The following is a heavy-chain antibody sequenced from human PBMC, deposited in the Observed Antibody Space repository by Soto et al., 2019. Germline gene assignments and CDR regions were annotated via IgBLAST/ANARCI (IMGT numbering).Heavy chain of an antibody. CDR2: IYYSGST. J-gene: IGHJ6*03. V-gene: IGHV4-59*08. CDR1: GGSISSYY. CDR3: AGGYITTVTLYYYYYMDV. Sequence: QVQLQESGPGLVKPSETLSLTCTVSGGSISSYYWSWIRQPPGKGLEWIGYIYYSGSTNYNPSLKSRVTISVDTSKNQFSLKLSSVTAADTAVYYCAGGYITTVTLYYYYYMDVWGKGTTVTVSS. D-gene: IGHD4-17*01.